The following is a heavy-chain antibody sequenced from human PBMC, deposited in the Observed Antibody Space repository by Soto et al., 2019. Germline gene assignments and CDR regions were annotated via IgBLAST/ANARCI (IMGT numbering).Heavy chain of an antibody. CDR3: ARVVVHCSSTSCYIPSYYGMDV. CDR2: IYYSGST. D-gene: IGHD2-2*02. CDR1: GGSISSGDYY. Sequence: SETLSLTCTVSGGSISSGDYYWSWIRQPPGKGLEWIGYIYYSGSTYYNPSLKSRVTISVDTSKNQFSLKLSSVTAADTAVYYCARVVVHCSSTSCYIPSYYGMDVWGQGTTVTVSS. J-gene: IGHJ6*02. V-gene: IGHV4-30-4*01.